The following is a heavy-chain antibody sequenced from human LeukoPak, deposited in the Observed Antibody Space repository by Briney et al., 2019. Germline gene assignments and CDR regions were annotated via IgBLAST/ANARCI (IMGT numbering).Heavy chain of an antibody. Sequence: GGSLRLPCAASGFTFSSYGMNWVRQAPGKGLEWLSYISSVSTNIDYADPVKGRFTISRDNVKNSLYLQMNSLRAEDTAVYYCARDRPGSMDVWGQGTTVTVSS. J-gene: IGHJ6*02. V-gene: IGHV3-48*01. D-gene: IGHD3-10*01. CDR1: GFTFSSYG. CDR3: ARDRPGSMDV. CDR2: ISSVSTNI.